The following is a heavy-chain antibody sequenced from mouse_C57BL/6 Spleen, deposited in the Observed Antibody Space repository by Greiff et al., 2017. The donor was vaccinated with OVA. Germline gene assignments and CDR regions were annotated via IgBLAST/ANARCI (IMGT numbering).Heavy chain of an antibody. D-gene: IGHD1-1*01. CDR1: GYTFTDYY. CDR3: ARRGYYYGSSYDFDY. CDR2: INPNNGGT. J-gene: IGHJ2*01. V-gene: IGHV1-26*01. Sequence: EVQLQQSGPELVKPGASVKISCKASGYTFTDYYMNWVKQSHGKSLEWIGDINPNNGGTSYNQTFKGKATLTVDKSSSTAYMELRSLTSEDSAVYYCARRGYYYGSSYDFDYWGQGTTLTVSS.